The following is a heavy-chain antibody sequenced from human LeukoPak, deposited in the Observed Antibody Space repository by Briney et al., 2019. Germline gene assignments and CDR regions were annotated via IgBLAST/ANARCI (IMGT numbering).Heavy chain of an antibody. CDR2: MNPNSGNT. CDR3: ARIRRWLQKNDAFDI. J-gene: IGHJ3*02. V-gene: IGHV1-8*01. CDR1: GYTFTSYD. Sequence: ASVKVSCKASGYTFTSYDINWVRQATGQGLEWMGWMNPNSGNTGYAQKFQGRVTMTRYTSISTAYMELSSLRSEDTAVYYCARIRRWLQKNDAFDIWGQGTMVTVSS. D-gene: IGHD5-12*01.